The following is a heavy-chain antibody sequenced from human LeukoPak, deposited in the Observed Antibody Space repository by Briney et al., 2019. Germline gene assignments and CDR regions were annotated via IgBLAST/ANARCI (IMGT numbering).Heavy chain of an antibody. CDR1: GYTFTSYY. CDR2: INAGNGNT. V-gene: IGHV1-3*01. D-gene: IGHD3-10*01. CDR3: IRGGPMGAFGY. Sequence: GASVKVSCKASGYTFTSYYMHWVRQAPGQRLEWMGWINAGNGNTKYSQKFQGRVTITRDTSASTAYMELSSLRSEDTAVYYCIRGGPMGAFGYWGQGTLVTVSS. J-gene: IGHJ4*02.